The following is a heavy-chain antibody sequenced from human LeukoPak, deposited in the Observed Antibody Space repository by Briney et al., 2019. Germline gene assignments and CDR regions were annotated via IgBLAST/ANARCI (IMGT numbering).Heavy chain of an antibody. J-gene: IGHJ4*02. Sequence: SETLSLTCAVYGGSFSGYYWSWIRQPPGKGLEWIGEINHSGSTNYNPSLKSRVTISVDTSKNQFSLKLSSVTAADTAVYYCARGDEQWLVDYWGQGTLVTVSS. CDR1: GGSFSGYY. CDR2: INHSGST. V-gene: IGHV4-34*01. CDR3: ARGDEQWLVDY. D-gene: IGHD6-19*01.